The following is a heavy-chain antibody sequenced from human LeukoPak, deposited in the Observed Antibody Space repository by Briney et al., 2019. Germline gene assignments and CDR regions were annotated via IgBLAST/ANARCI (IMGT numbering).Heavy chain of an antibody. CDR3: ARNRVLLWSAFDI. J-gene: IGHJ3*02. CDR2: INHSGST. Sequence: SETLSLTCAVYGGSCGNYYWSWIRQPPGKGLEWIGEINHSGSTNYNPSLKSRVTISVDTSKNQFSLNLSSVTAADTAVYYCARNRVLLWSAFDIWGQGTMVTVSS. D-gene: IGHD3-10*01. CDR1: GGSCGNYY. V-gene: IGHV4-34*01.